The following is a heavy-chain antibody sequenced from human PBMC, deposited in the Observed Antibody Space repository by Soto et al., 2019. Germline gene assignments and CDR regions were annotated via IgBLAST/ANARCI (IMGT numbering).Heavy chain of an antibody. J-gene: IGHJ6*02. V-gene: IGHV5-51*01. CDR3: AASIFYYGMDV. CDR1: GYTFTNYW. Sequence: PGESLKISCKGSGYTFTNYWIGWVRQMPGKGLEWMGIVYPGDSDTKYNPSFQGQVTISADKSITTTYLQWSSLKASDTAIYYCAASIFYYGMDVWGQGTTVTVSS. CDR2: VYPGDSDT.